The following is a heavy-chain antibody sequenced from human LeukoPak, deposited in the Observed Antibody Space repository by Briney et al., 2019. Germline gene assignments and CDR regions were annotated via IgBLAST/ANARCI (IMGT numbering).Heavy chain of an antibody. D-gene: IGHD6-6*01. J-gene: IGHJ1*01. CDR2: IYYSGST. Sequence: SETLSLTCTVSGGSISSYYWSWIRQPPGKGLEWIGYIYYSGSTNFNPSLKSRVTISVDTSKNQFSLNLNSVTAADTAVYYCARGGAARLHFQNWGQGTLVTVSS. V-gene: IGHV4-59*01. CDR3: ARGGAARLHFQN. CDR1: GGSISSYY.